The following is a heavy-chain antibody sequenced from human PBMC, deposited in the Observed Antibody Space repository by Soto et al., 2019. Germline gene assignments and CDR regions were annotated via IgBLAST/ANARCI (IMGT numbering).Heavy chain of an antibody. D-gene: IGHD6-19*01. CDR3: ARDRWLGLDN. J-gene: IGHJ4*02. CDR2: INPSGGST. Sequence: ASLKVSCKASGYTFTSYYMHWVRQAPGQGLEWMGIINPSGGSTSYAQKFQGRVTMTRDTSTSTAYMELSSLRSEDTAVYYRARDRWLGLDNWGQGTLVTVSS. CDR1: GYTFTSYY. V-gene: IGHV1-46*01.